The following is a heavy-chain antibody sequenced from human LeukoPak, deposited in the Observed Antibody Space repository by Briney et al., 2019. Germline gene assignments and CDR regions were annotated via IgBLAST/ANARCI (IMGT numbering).Heavy chain of an antibody. CDR1: GLKFVHYW. CDR3: TTDPRD. CDR2: VKSKRDGEII. V-gene: IGHV3-15*01. J-gene: IGHJ4*02. Sequence: GGSLRLSCRGYGLKFVHYWMSWVRQAPGKGLEWIGRVKSKRDGEIIDYAASVSGRFTVSRDDSKSTLYLQMNNLKTEDTGVYYCTTDPRDWGQGTLVTVFS.